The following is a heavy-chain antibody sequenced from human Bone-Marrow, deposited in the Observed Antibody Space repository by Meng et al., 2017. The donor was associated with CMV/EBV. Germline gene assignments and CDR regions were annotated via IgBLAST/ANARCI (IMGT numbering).Heavy chain of an antibody. CDR3: ARGGGVRDYDFWSGFPYYYYGMVF. Sequence: GESLISCSASGFTVSSYYMSWVRQAPGKGLEWVSVIYSGGSTYYADSVKGRFTISRDNSKNTLYLQMNSLRAEDTAVYYCARGGGVRDYDFWSGFPYYYYGMVFWGQGSMVTVSS. V-gene: IGHV3-66*02. D-gene: IGHD3-3*01. J-gene: IGHJ6*01. CDR1: GFTVSSYY. CDR2: IYSGGST.